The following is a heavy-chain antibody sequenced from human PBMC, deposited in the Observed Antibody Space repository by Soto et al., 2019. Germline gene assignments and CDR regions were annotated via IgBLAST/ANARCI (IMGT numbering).Heavy chain of an antibody. J-gene: IGHJ4*02. V-gene: IGHV2-5*02. D-gene: IGHD3-10*01. CDR3: ARGGWTTYYSPFFDY. CDR2: IYWDDDK. CDR1: GFSLSTSGVG. Sequence: KESGPTLVKPTQTLTLTCTFSGFSLSTSGVGVGWIRQPPGKALEWLAIIYWDDDKRYSPSLKSRLTITKDTSKNQVVLTLTKLDTVDTATYYCARGGWTTYYSPFFDYWGQGTLVTVSS.